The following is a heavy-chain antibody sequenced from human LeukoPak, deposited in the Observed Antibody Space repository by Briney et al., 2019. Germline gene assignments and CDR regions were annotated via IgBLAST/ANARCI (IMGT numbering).Heavy chain of an antibody. D-gene: IGHD4-17*01. CDR2: IYYIGIT. CDR1: NGSISIYY. V-gene: IGHV4-59*01. Sequence: SETLSLTCTVSNGSISIYYWSWIRQPPGKGLEWIGYIYYIGITNYNPSLKSRVTISVDTSKNQSSLKLSSATAADTAMYYCARERGYDYGDYGLCYWGQGTLVTASS. J-gene: IGHJ4*02. CDR3: ARERGYDYGDYGLCY.